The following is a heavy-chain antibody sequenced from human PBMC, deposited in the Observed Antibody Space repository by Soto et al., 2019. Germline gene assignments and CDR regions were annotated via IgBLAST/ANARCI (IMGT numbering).Heavy chain of an antibody. J-gene: IGHJ5*02. D-gene: IGHD1-7*01. CDR1: GFTFNTYW. CDR3: VRDYSPGTTHLXXX. Sequence: GGSLRLSCAASGFTFNTYWMHWVRQAPGKGLVWVSRINYDGSYTSSADSVEGRFTNSRDNAKNTLFQQMNSLRAEDTALYYCVRDYSPGTTHLXXXWGLGALVTVSS. V-gene: IGHV3-74*01. CDR2: INYDGSYT.